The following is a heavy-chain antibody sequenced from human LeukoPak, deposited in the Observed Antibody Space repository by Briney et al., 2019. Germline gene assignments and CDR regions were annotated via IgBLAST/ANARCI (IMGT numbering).Heavy chain of an antibody. CDR3: ASTLYCSSTSCYGDDAFDI. CDR1: GFTFSSYA. V-gene: IGHV3-23*01. CDR2: ISGSGGST. Sequence: GGSLRLSCAASGFTFSSYAMSWVRQAPGKGLEWVSAISGSGGSTYYADSVKGRFTISRDNAKNSLYLQMNSLRAEDTAVYYCASTLYCSSTSCYGDDAFDIWGQGTMVTVSS. D-gene: IGHD2-2*01. J-gene: IGHJ3*02.